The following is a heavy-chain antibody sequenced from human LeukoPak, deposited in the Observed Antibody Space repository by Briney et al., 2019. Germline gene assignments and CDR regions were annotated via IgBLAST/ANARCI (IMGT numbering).Heavy chain of an antibody. V-gene: IGHV3-33*01. CDR1: GFTFSSYG. CDR3: ARETNTYFDY. CDR2: IWYDGSNE. Sequence: GRSLRLSCAASGFTFSSYGMHWVRQAPGKGLEWVAIIWYDGSNEYYADSVKGRFTISRDNSKNTLYLQMNSLRAEDTAVYYCARETNTYFDYWGQGTLVTVS. J-gene: IGHJ4*02.